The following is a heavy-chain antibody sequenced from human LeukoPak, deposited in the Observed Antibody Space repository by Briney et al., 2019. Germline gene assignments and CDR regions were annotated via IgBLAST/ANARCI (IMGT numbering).Heavy chain of an antibody. CDR3: ARGWAVATDDHFDY. Sequence: SVTVSFTASGGTFSSYAISWVRQAPGQGLEWVGRIIPILGIANYAQKFQGRVAITADKSTSTAYMELSSLRSEDTAVYYCARGWAVATDDHFDYWGQGTLVTVSS. D-gene: IGHD5-12*01. V-gene: IGHV1-69*04. CDR1: GGTFSSYA. J-gene: IGHJ4*02. CDR2: IIPILGIA.